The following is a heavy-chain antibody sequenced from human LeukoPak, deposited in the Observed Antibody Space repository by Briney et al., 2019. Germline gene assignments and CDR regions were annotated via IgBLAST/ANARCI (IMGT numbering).Heavy chain of an antibody. Sequence: GGSLRLSCAASGFTFSNHAMSWVRQAPGKGLEWVSAITDSGDTYSADSVKGRFIISRDNSKNTLYLQMNSLRAEDTAVYYCGKDVPYGGDYWGQGTLVIVSS. CDR1: GFTFSNHA. CDR2: ITDSGDT. CDR3: GKDVPYGGDY. V-gene: IGHV3-23*01. D-gene: IGHD3-10*01. J-gene: IGHJ4*02.